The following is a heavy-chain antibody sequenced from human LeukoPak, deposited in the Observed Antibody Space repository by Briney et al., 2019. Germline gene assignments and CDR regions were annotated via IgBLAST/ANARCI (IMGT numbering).Heavy chain of an antibody. CDR1: GFTFNTYS. D-gene: IGHD2-2*02. J-gene: IGHJ4*02. CDR2: ISSSSTI. V-gene: IGHV3-48*01. CDR3: ARGRGYCSSASCYTDY. Sequence: PGGSLRLSCAASGFTFNTYSLNWVRQAPGKGLEWVSYISSSSTIYYADSVKGRFTISRDNAKNSLYLQMNSLRAEDTAVYYCARGRGYCSSASCYTDYWGQGTLVTVSS.